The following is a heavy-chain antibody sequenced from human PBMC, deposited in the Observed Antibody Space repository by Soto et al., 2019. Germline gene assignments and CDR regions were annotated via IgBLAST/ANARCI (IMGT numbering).Heavy chain of an antibody. Sequence: QLQLQESGSGLVKPSQTLSLTCAVSGGSISRGGYARSWIRQPPGKGLDWIGYIYHSGSTYYNPSLKSRVTISVDRSKNQFSLKLSSVTAADTAVYYCVRVPDYWGQGTLVTVSS. CDR1: GGSISRGGYA. V-gene: IGHV4-30-2*01. J-gene: IGHJ4*02. CDR2: IYHSGST. CDR3: VRVPDY.